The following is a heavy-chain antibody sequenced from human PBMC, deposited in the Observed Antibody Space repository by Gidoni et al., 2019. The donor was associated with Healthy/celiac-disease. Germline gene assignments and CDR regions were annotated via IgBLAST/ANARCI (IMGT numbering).Heavy chain of an antibody. J-gene: IGHJ4*02. CDR3: GVELDY. D-gene: IGHD1-26*01. CDR1: GGSFSGYY. Sequence: QVQLQQWGAGLLKPSETLSLTCAVYGGSFSGYYWSWIRQPPGKGLEWIGDIHHSGSTNYNPSLKSRVPISVHTSKIQFSLKLSSVTAADTAVYYCGVELDYWVQGTLVTVSS. CDR2: IHHSGST. V-gene: IGHV4-34*01.